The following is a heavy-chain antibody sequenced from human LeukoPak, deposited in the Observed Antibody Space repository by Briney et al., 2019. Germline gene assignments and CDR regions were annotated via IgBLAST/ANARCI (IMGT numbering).Heavy chain of an antibody. CDR3: AREGSIAAAFYPGYYYYYYMDV. Sequence: SETLSLTCTVSGGSISSGSYYWSWIRQPAGKGLEWIGRIYTSGSTNYNPSLKSRVTISVDTSKNQFSLKLSSVTAADTAVYYCAREGSIAAAFYPGYYYYYYMDVWGKGITVTVSS. CDR2: IYTSGST. V-gene: IGHV4-61*02. J-gene: IGHJ6*03. D-gene: IGHD6-13*01. CDR1: GGSISSGSYY.